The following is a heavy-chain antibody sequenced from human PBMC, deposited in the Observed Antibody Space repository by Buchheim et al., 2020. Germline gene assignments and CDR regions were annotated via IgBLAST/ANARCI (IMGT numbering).Heavy chain of an antibody. CDR2: ISGSGGST. CDR3: AKDQLPNYYGSGSQHDY. J-gene: IGHJ4*02. D-gene: IGHD3-10*01. V-gene: IGHV3-23*01. CDR1: GFTFSSYA. Sequence: EVQLLESGGGLVQPGGSLRLSCAASGFTFSSYAMSWVRQAPGKGLEWVSAISGSGGSTYYADSVMGRFTISRDNSKNTLYLQMNSLRAEDTAVYYCAKDQLPNYYGSGSQHDYWGQGTL.